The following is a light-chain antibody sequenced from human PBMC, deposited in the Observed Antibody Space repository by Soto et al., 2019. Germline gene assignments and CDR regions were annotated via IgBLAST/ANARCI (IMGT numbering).Light chain of an antibody. J-gene: IGLJ1*01. V-gene: IGLV2-14*01. CDR1: SSDVGGYNY. Sequence: QSVLTQPASVSGSPGQSITISCTGTSSDVGGYNYVSWYQQHPGKAPKLMIYDVSNRPSGVSNRFSGSKSGNTASLTISGLQAEDEADYYCSSYTSSSKVFGTGTKVTVL. CDR3: SSYTSSSKV. CDR2: DVS.